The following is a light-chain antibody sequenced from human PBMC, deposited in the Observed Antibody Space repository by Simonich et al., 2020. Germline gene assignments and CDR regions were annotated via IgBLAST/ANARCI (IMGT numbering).Light chain of an antibody. CDR3: QQYNSYST. CDR2: KAS. Sequence: DIQMTQSPSTLSASVGDRVTITCRASQSISSWLAWYQQKPGKAPKILIYKASSLESGGPSRFSGSGSGKEFTLTISSLQPDDFATYYCQQYNSYSTFCQGTKVEIK. CDR1: QSISSW. J-gene: IGKJ1*01. V-gene: IGKV1-5*03.